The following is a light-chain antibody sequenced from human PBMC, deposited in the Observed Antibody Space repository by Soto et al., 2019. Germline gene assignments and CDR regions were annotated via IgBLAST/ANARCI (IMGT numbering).Light chain of an antibody. Sequence: EIVMTQPPAPLSVSPGERATLSCRARQSVSSNLAWYQQTPGQAPRLLIYGASTRATGIPARFSGSGSGTEFPLTLSSLQSEDFAVYYCQQYNNWPPWTVGQGTKVDSK. CDR1: QSVSSN. CDR2: GAS. CDR3: QQYNNWPPWT. J-gene: IGKJ1*01. V-gene: IGKV3-15*01.